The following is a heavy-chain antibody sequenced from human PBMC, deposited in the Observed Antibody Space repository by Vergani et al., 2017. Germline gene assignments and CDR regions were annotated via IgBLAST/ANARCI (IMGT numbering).Heavy chain of an antibody. D-gene: IGHD2-2*01. CDR2: IYSGGST. CDR1: GFTVSSNY. Sequence: EVQLVETGGGLIQPGGSLRLSCAASGFTVSSNYMSWVRQAPGKGLEWGSVIYSGGSTYYADSVKGRFTISRDNSKNTLYLQMNSLRAEDTAVYYCARVPINDFLFDYWGQGTLVTVSS. V-gene: IGHV3-53*02. J-gene: IGHJ4*02. CDR3: ARVPINDFLFDY.